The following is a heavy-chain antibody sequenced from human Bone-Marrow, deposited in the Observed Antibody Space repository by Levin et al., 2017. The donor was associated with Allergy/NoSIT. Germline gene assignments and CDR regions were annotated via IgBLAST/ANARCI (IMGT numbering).Heavy chain of an antibody. CDR1: GGIFSRHP. CDR2: IIPALQTA. V-gene: IGHV1-69*08. CDR3: ASSTGLSYMDV. D-gene: IGHD4-17*01. J-gene: IGHJ6*03. Sequence: VASVKVSCKASGGIFSRHPFSWVRQAPGQGLEWLGMIIPALQTAHYGQKFQGRVAIAADKSTATAYMELNSLSSDDTAVYYCASSTGLSYMDVWGKGTTVTVS.